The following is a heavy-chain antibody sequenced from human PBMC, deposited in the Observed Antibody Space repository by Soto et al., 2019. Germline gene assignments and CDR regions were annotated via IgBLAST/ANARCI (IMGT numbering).Heavy chain of an antibody. Sequence: EVQLLESGGGLVQPGGSLRLSCAASGFTFSNYAMSWVRQAPGKGLEWVSDISGSDGITYYADSVKGRFTISRDNSKNTLSLQMNSLRAEDTAIYSCAQDGTHNDILGTFDYWGQGTLVTASS. D-gene: IGHD3-9*01. CDR3: AQDGTHNDILGTFDY. J-gene: IGHJ4*02. CDR1: GFTFSNYA. CDR2: ISGSDGIT. V-gene: IGHV3-23*01.